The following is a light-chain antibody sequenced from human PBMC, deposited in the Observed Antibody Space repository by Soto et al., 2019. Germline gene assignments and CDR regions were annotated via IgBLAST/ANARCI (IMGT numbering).Light chain of an antibody. V-gene: IGKV3-15*01. CDR3: QQYNNWRT. CDR1: QSVNNN. J-gene: IGKJ1*01. Sequence: EIVMPQSPATLSVFPGERATLSCRASQSVNNNLAWYQQKPGQAPRLLIHGVSTRATGIPARFSGSGSGTEFTLTISSLQSEDFAVYYCQQYNNWRTFGQGTKVDIK. CDR2: GVS.